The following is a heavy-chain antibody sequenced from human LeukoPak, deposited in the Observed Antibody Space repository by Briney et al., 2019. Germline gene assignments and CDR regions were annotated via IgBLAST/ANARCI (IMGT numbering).Heavy chain of an antibody. V-gene: IGHV3-23*01. CDR3: AKELLTTAYSASDF. Sequence: GGSLRLSCAASGFTFSSYAMSWVRRAPGKGLEWVSAISTSAGSTYYADSVEGRFTISRDNSKNTLYLQMNSLRAEDTAVYYCAKELLTTAYSASDFWGQGTLVTVSS. CDR1: GFTFSSYA. J-gene: IGHJ4*02. D-gene: IGHD4/OR15-4a*01. CDR2: ISTSAGST.